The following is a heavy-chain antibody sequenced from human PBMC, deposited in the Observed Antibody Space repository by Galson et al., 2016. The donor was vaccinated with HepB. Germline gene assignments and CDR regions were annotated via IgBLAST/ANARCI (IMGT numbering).Heavy chain of an antibody. Sequence: SLRLSCAASGFSFSYHVMNWFRQTPGKGLEWVALLSSDGTKKYYADSVKGRFTISRDNSNNTLFLQMNSLRGEDTAVYYFAREDHYEFWTGNNDYYGLDVWGQGTTVTVSS. J-gene: IGHJ6*02. CDR3: AREDHYEFWTGNNDYYGLDV. V-gene: IGHV3-30*03. D-gene: IGHD3-3*01. CDR2: LSSDGTKK. CDR1: GFSFSYHV.